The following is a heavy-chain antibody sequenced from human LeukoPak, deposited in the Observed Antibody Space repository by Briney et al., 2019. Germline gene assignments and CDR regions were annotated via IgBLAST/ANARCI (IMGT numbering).Heavy chain of an antibody. D-gene: IGHD6-13*01. J-gene: IGHJ5*02. V-gene: IGHV4-39*07. CDR1: GGSISSSSYY. CDR3: ARDGFRYSSSWRWFDP. Sequence: SETLSLTCTVSGGSISSSSYYCGWIRQPPGKGLEWIASIYYSGSTYHNPSLKSRVTISVDTSKNQFSLKLNSVTAADTAVYYCARDGFRYSSSWRWFDPWGQGTLVTVSS. CDR2: IYYSGST.